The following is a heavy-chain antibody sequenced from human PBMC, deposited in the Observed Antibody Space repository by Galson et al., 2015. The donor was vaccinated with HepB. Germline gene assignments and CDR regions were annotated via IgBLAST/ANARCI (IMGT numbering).Heavy chain of an antibody. V-gene: IGHV3-48*01. CDR2: ISSTGTTM. J-gene: IGHJ5*02. Sequence: SLRLSCAASGFTFSSYTMNWVRQAPGKGLESVSYISSTGTTMYYADSAKGRFTISRDKSKNVYYLQMNNLRVDDTAVYYCASGPTRYGGWYRGLHKFFDRWGQGTQVIVS. CDR1: GFTFSSYT. D-gene: IGHD6-19*01. CDR3: ASGPTRYGGWYRGLHKFFDR.